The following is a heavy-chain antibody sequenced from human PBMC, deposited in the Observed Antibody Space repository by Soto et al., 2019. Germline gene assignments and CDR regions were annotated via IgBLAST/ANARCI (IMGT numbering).Heavy chain of an antibody. Sequence: GGSLRLSCAASGFTFSSYAMHWVRQAPGKGLEWVAVISYDGSNKYYADSVKGRFTISRDNSKNTLYLQMNSLRAEDTAVYYCARDRGSDSSGYRPYYYYYGMDVWGQGTTVTVSS. V-gene: IGHV3-30-3*01. J-gene: IGHJ6*02. CDR1: GFTFSSYA. CDR2: ISYDGSNK. CDR3: ARDRGSDSSGYRPYYYYYGMDV. D-gene: IGHD3-22*01.